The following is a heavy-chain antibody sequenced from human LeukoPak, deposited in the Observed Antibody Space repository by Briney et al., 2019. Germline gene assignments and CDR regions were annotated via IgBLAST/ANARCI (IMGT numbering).Heavy chain of an antibody. Sequence: ASVKVSCKASGYTFTGYYMHWVRQTPGQGLEWMRWINPNSGGTNYAQKFQGRVTMTRDTSISTAYMELSRLRSDDTAVYYCARDYTMIVVVSEGGVDYWGQGTLVTVSS. V-gene: IGHV1-2*02. J-gene: IGHJ4*02. CDR2: INPNSGGT. CDR1: GYTFTGYY. CDR3: ARDYTMIVVVSEGGVDY. D-gene: IGHD3-22*01.